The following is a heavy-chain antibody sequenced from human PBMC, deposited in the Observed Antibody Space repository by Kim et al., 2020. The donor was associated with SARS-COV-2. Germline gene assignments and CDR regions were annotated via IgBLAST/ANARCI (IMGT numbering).Heavy chain of an antibody. D-gene: IGHD3-10*01. CDR3: AKDKISDYYFDY. Sequence: YNAGPGKGRFTISRDNSKNTLYLQMNSLRAEDTAVYYCAKDKISDYYFDYWGQGTLVTVSS. V-gene: IGHV3-23*01. J-gene: IGHJ4*02.